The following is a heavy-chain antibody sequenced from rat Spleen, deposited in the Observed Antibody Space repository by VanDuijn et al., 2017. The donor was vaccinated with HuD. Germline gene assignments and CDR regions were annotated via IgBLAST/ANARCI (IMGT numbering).Heavy chain of an antibody. Sequence: QVQLKESGPGLVKPSLTLSLTCTVSGFSLSSYGVIWVRQPPGKGLEWMGVIWGNGNTNYNSALKSRLSISRDSSKSQVFLTTKNLQTEDTAMYFWARSNTGDYWGQGGMVTVSS. V-gene: IGHV2S61*01. CDR2: IWGNGNT. CDR1: GFSLSSYG. CDR3: ARSNTGDY. J-gene: IGHJ2*01. D-gene: IGHD4-1*01.